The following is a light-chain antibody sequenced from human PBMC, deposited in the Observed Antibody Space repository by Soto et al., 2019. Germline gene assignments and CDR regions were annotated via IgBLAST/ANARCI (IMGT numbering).Light chain of an antibody. Sequence: DIQMTQSPSSLSAFVGDRVTITCRASQNINNYLIWYQQKPGKAPKLLIYAASSLQSGVPSRFSGSGSGTDFTLTISRLQPDDFATYYCQQSYSTPQTFGPGTKVDIK. J-gene: IGKJ3*01. CDR2: AAS. CDR1: QNINNY. CDR3: QQSYSTPQT. V-gene: IGKV1-39*01.